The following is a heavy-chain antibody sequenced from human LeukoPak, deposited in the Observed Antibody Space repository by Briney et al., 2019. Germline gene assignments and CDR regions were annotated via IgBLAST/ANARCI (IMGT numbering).Heavy chain of an antibody. CDR3: AQEAYYYDSSGYYYVDAFDI. CDR2: INSDGSST. CDR1: GFTFSSYW. J-gene: IGHJ3*02. Sequence: GGSLRLSCAASGFTFSSYWMHWVRQAPGKGLVWVSRINSDGSSTGYADSVKGRFTISRDNAKNTLYLQMNSLRAEDTAVYYCAQEAYYYDSSGYYYVDAFDIWGQGTMVTVSS. D-gene: IGHD3-22*01. V-gene: IGHV3-74*01.